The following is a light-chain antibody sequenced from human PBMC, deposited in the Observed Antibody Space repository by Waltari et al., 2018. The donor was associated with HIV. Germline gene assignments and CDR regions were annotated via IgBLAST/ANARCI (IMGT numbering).Light chain of an antibody. J-gene: IGLJ1*01. V-gene: IGLV1-40*01. CDR2: GNN. Sequence: QSVLTQPPSVSGAPGQRVSISCTGSGASHEVQWYQQIAGKAPKLLIFGNNKRASGVPARFFGSQSGTSASLAITGLQPEDEAHYYCQSFDSSLTGFVFGSGTEVVVL. CDR1: GASHE. CDR3: QSFDSSLTGFV.